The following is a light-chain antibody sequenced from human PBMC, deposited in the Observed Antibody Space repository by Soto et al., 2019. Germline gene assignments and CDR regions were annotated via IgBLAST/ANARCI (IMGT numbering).Light chain of an antibody. CDR3: QVWDSSSAL. CDR2: YDS. CDR1: NIGSKS. J-gene: IGLJ2*01. V-gene: IGLV3-21*04. Sequence: SYELTQPPSVSVAPGKTARITCGGNNIGSKSVHWYQQKPGQAPVLVIYYDSDRPSGIPERFSGSNSGNTATLTISRVEAGDEADYYCQVWDSSSALFVGGTKLTVL.